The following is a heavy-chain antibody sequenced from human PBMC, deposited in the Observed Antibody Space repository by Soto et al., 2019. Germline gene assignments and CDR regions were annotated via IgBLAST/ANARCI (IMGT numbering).Heavy chain of an antibody. D-gene: IGHD2-2*02. CDR3: ARQTYCSSTSCYTVES. Sequence: GESLKISCKGSGYSFTSYWIGWVRQMPGKGLEWMGIIYLGDSDTRYSPSFQGQVTISADKSISTAHLQWSSLKASDTAMYYCARQTYCSSTSCYTVESWGQGTLVTVSS. CDR1: GYSFTSYW. CDR2: IYLGDSDT. V-gene: IGHV5-51*01. J-gene: IGHJ4*02.